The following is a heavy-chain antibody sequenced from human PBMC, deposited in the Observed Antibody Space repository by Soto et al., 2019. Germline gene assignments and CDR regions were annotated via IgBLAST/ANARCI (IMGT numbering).Heavy chain of an antibody. J-gene: IGHJ4*02. Sequence: EVQLVESGGGLVKPGGSLRLSCAASGFTFSSYSMNWVRQAPGKGLEWVSSISSSSSYIYYADSVKGRFTISRDNAKNSLYLKMNSLRAEDTAVYYCARDDYGDSQSDYWGQGTLVTVSS. CDR2: ISSSSSYI. CDR1: GFTFSSYS. V-gene: IGHV3-21*01. CDR3: ARDDYGDSQSDY. D-gene: IGHD4-17*01.